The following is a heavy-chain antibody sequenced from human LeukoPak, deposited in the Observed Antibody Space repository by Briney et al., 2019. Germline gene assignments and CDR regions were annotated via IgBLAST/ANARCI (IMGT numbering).Heavy chain of an antibody. CDR1: GGSFSGYY. CDR2: INHSGST. CDR3: ARVGYDILTRMNWFDP. Sequence: PSETLSLTCAVYGGSFSGYYWSWIRQPPGKGLEWIGEINHSGSTNYNPSLKSRVTISVDTSKNQFSLKLSSVTAADTAAYYCARVGYDILTRMNWFDPWGQGTLVTVSS. D-gene: IGHD3-9*01. V-gene: IGHV4-34*01. J-gene: IGHJ5*02.